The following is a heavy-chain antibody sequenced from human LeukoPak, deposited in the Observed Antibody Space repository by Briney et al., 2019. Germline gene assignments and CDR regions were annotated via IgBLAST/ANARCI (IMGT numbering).Heavy chain of an antibody. D-gene: IGHD3-22*01. CDR1: GYTFTSYD. J-gene: IGHJ5*02. CDR3: ARRRVKSPRWFDP. Sequence: GASVKVSCKASGYTFTSYDINWVRQATGQGLEWMGWMNPNSGNTGYAQKFQGSVTMTRNTSISTAYMELSSLRSEDTAVYYCARRRVKSPRWFDPWGQGTLVTVSS. CDR2: MNPNSGNT. V-gene: IGHV1-8*01.